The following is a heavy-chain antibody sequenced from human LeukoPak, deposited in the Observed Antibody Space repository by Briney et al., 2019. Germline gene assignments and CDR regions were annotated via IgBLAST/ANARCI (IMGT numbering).Heavy chain of an antibody. CDR2: ISSSGSTI. J-gene: IGHJ5*02. CDR1: GFTFSSYE. CDR3: ARGWFGDMNWFDP. D-gene: IGHD3-10*01. V-gene: IGHV3-48*03. Sequence: GGSLRLSCAASGFTFSSYEMTWVRQAPGKGLEWVSYISSSGSTIYYADSVKGRFTISRDNAKNSLYLQMNSLRAEDTAVYYCARGWFGDMNWFDPWGQGTLVTVSS.